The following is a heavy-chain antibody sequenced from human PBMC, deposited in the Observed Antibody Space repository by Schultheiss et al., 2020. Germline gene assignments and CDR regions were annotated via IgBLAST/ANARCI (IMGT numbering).Heavy chain of an antibody. V-gene: IGHV3-33*05. CDR3: ARGGYSGYDSPDY. CDR1: GFTFSSYG. Sequence: GSLRLSCAASGFTFSSYGMHWVRQAPGKGLEWVAVISYDGSNKYYADSVKGRFTISRDNSKNTLYLQMNSLRAEDTAVYYCARGGYSGYDSPDYWGQGTLVTVSS. CDR2: ISYDGSNK. J-gene: IGHJ4*02. D-gene: IGHD5-12*01.